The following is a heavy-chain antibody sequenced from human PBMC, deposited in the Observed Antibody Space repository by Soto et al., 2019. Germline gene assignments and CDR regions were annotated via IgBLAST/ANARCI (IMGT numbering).Heavy chain of an antibody. J-gene: IGHJ5*02. CDR2: IYYSGST. CDR3: ARVGYSYGANWFDP. Sequence: PSETLSLICTVSGGSISSGDYYWSWIRQPPGKGLEWIGYIYYSGSTYYNPSLKSRVTISVDTSKNQFSLKLSSVTAADTAVYYCARVGYSYGANWFDPWGQGTLVTVSS. CDR1: GGSISSGDYY. D-gene: IGHD5-18*01. V-gene: IGHV4-30-4*02.